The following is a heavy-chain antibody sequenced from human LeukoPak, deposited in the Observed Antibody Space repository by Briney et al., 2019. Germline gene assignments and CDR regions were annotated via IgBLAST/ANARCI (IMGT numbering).Heavy chain of an antibody. CDR1: GGSISSYY. CDR3: AREEDSSGPYYYCYYMDV. Sequence: SETLSLTCTVSGGSISSYYWSWIRQPAGKGLEWIGRIYTSGSTNYNPSLKSRVTMSVDTSKNQFSLKLSSVTAADTAVYYCAREEDSSGPYYYCYYMDVWGKGTTVTVSS. V-gene: IGHV4-4*07. J-gene: IGHJ6*03. D-gene: IGHD3-22*01. CDR2: IYTSGST.